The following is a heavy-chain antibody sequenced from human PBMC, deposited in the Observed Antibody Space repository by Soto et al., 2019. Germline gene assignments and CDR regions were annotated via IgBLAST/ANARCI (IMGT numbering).Heavy chain of an antibody. J-gene: IGHJ4*02. V-gene: IGHV3-30*18. Sequence: GGSLSLSCAASGLTFSSYGMHWVRQAPGKGLEWAAVISYDGSSKYYADSVKGRFTISSDNSKNTLYLPMNSLSAEDTAVYYCAKVFSSGWYYFDYWGQGTLVTVSS. D-gene: IGHD6-19*01. CDR1: GLTFSSYG. CDR2: ISYDGSSK. CDR3: AKVFSSGWYYFDY.